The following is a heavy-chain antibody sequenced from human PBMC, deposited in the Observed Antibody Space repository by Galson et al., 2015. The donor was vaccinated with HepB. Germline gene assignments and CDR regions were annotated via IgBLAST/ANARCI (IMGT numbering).Heavy chain of an antibody. J-gene: IGHJ6*02. Sequence: SLRLSCAASGSTFDDYAMHWVRQAPGKGLEWVSGISWNSGSIGYADSVKGRFTISRDNAKNSLYLQMNSLRAEDTALYHCARVRGRSNQYGMDVWGQGTTVTVSS. CDR2: ISWNSGSI. CDR3: ARVRGRSNQYGMDV. V-gene: IGHV3-9*01. CDR1: GSTFDDYA. D-gene: IGHD1-14*01.